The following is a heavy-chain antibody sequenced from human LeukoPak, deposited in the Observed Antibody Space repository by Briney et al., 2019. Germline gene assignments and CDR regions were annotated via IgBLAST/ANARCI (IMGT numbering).Heavy chain of an antibody. V-gene: IGHV4-39*07. CDR3: ARDFWSGLGYWYFDL. Sequence: SETLSLTCTVSGGSISSSSYYWGWIRQPPGKGLEWIGSIYYSGSTYYNPSLKSRVTISVDTSKNQFSLKLSSVTAADTAVYYCARDFWSGLGYWYFDLWGRGTLVTVSS. CDR1: GGSISSSSYY. CDR2: IYYSGST. J-gene: IGHJ2*01. D-gene: IGHD3-3*01.